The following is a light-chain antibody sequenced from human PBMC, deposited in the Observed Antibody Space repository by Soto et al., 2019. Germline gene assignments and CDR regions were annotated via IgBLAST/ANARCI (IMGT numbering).Light chain of an antibody. CDR3: QQRNSWPLT. J-gene: IGKJ4*01. CDR2: GAS. CDR1: QSVSSN. V-gene: IGKV3-15*01. Sequence: EIVMTQSPATLSVSPGERVTLSCRASQSVSSNLAWYQQKPGQAPRLLIYGASTRATGIPARFSGSGSGTEFTLTISSLQSEDFAVYYCQQRNSWPLTFGGGTKLEMK.